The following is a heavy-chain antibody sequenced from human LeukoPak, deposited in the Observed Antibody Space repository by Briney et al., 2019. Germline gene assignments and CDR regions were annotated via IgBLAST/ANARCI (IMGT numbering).Heavy chain of an antibody. CDR3: ARDREDSGSPDAFDI. D-gene: IGHD1-26*01. CDR2: ISSSGSTI. Sequence: GGSLRLSCAASGFTFSDYYMSWIRQAPGKGLEWVSYISSSGSTIYYADSVKGRFTISRDNAKNSLYLQMNSLRAEDTAVYYCARDREDSGSPDAFDIWGQGTMVTVSS. V-gene: IGHV3-11*01. CDR1: GFTFSDYY. J-gene: IGHJ3*02.